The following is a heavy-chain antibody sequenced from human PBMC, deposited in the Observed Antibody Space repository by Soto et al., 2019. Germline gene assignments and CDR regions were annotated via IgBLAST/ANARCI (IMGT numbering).Heavy chain of an antibody. V-gene: IGHV1-69*13. J-gene: IGHJ4*02. Sequence: GASVKVSCKASGGTFSSYAISWVRQAPGQGLEWMGGIIPIFGTANYTQKFQGRVTITADESTSTAYMELSSLRSEDTAVYYCARGNDYYDSRDYWGQGTLVTVSS. CDR2: IIPIFGTA. CDR3: ARGNDYYDSRDY. D-gene: IGHD3-22*01. CDR1: GGTFSSYA.